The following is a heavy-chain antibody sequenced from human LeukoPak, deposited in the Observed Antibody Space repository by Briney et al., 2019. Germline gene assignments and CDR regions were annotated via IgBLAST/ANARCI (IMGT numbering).Heavy chain of an antibody. CDR3: ARVIAVVRGGGPSYYYAMDV. CDR1: GFTFISYS. Sequence: GESLRLSRAASGFTFISYSITWVRQAPGKGLEGVSYINLGSSTMYYADSAKGGFTISRDNGKTSLYLQMNSLRDEDTAVYYCARVIAVVRGGGPSYYYAMDVWGQGTTVTVSS. J-gene: IGHJ6*02. V-gene: IGHV3-48*02. D-gene: IGHD3-10*01. CDR2: INLGSSTM.